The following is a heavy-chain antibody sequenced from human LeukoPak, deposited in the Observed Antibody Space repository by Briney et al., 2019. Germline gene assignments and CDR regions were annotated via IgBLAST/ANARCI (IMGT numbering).Heavy chain of an antibody. V-gene: IGHV4-39*07. CDR1: GGSISSSSYY. CDR3: ARPYYYDSSGYFGY. CDR2: IYYSGST. D-gene: IGHD3-22*01. J-gene: IGHJ4*02. Sequence: SETLSLTCTVSGGSISSSSYYWGWIRQPPGKGLEWIGSIYYSGSTYYNPSLKSRVTISVDTSKNQFSLKLSSVTAADTAVYYCARPYYYDSSGYFGYWGQGTLVTVSS.